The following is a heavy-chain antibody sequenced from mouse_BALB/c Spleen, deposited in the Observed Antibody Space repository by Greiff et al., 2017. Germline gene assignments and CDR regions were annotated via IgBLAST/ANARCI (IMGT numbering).Heavy chain of an antibody. CDR1: GFTFSSYA. J-gene: IGHJ1*01. D-gene: IGHD2-1*01. V-gene: IGHV5-6-5*01. CDR3: ARDGNSWYFDV. CDR2: ISSGGST. Sequence: DVHLVESGGGLVKPGGSLKLSCAASGFTFSSYAMSWVRQTPEKRLEWVASISSGGSTYYPDSVKGRFTISRDNARNILYLQMSSLRSEDTAMYYCARDGNSWYFDVWGAGATVTVSS.